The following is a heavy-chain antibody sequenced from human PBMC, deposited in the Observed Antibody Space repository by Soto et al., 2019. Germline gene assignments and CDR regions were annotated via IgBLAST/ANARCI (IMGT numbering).Heavy chain of an antibody. CDR2: IYWDDDK. J-gene: IGHJ5*02. V-gene: IGHV2-5*02. Sequence: SGPTLVNPTQTLTLTCTFSGFSLSTSGVGVGWIRQPPGKALEWLALIYWDDDKRYSPSLKSRLTITKDTSKNQVVLTMTNMDPVDTATYYCAHIRQEHIGVVTAIRGYNWFDPWGQGTLVTVS. D-gene: IGHD2-21*02. CDR3: AHIRQEHIGVVTAIRGYNWFDP. CDR1: GFSLSTSGVG.